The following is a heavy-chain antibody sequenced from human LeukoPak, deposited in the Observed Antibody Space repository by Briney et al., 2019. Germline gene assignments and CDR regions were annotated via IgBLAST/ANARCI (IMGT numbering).Heavy chain of an antibody. V-gene: IGHV3-48*03. D-gene: IGHD2-15*01. CDR1: GFTFSSYE. CDR2: ISSSGSTI. J-gene: IGHJ4*02. Sequence: PPGGSLRLSCGASGFTFSSYEMNWVRQAPGKGLEWLSNISSSGSTIHYADSVKGRFTISRDNAKNSLYLQMNSLRAEDTAVYYCAKNGADTHPYYFDYWGQGTLVTVSS. CDR3: AKNGADTHPYYFDY.